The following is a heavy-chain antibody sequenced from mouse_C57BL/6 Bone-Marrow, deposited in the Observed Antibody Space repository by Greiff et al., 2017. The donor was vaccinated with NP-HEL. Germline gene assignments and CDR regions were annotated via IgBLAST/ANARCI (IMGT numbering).Heavy chain of an antibody. CDR1: GFTFSDYG. CDR2: ISNLAYSI. J-gene: IGHJ4*01. CDR3: ARQGYPYYYAMDY. Sequence: EVKLMESGGGLVQPGGSLKLSCAASGFTFSDYGMAWVRQAPRKGPEWVAFISNLAYSIYYADTVTGRFTISRENAKNTLYLEMSSPRSEDTAMYYCARQGYPYYYAMDYWGQGTSVTVSS. D-gene: IGHD3-1*01. V-gene: IGHV5-15*01.